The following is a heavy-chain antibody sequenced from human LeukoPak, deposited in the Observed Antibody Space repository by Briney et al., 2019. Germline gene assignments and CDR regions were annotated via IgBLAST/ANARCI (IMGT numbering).Heavy chain of an antibody. CDR2: IWYDGSNK. V-gene: IGHV3-33*01. CDR1: GFTFSSYG. Sequence: PGGSLRLSCAASGFTFSSYGMHWLRQAPGKGLEWVAVIWYDGSNKYYADSVKGRFTISRDNSKNTLYLQMNSLGAEDTAVYYCARGPGSNYWGQGTLVTVSS. J-gene: IGHJ4*02. CDR3: ARGPGSNY. D-gene: IGHD3-10*01.